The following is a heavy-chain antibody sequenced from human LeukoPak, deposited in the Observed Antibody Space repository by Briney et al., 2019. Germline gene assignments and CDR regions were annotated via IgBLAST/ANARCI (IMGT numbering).Heavy chain of an antibody. CDR3: ARHSLGAGGQFPY. Sequence: SETLSLTCTVSGGSISSYYWSWIREPPGKGLEWIGYIYYSGSTNYNPSLKSRVTISVDTSKNQFSLKLSSVTAADTAVYYCARHSLGAGGQFPYWGQGTLVTASS. J-gene: IGHJ4*02. D-gene: IGHD3-16*01. CDR2: IYYSGST. V-gene: IGHV4-59*08. CDR1: GGSISSYY.